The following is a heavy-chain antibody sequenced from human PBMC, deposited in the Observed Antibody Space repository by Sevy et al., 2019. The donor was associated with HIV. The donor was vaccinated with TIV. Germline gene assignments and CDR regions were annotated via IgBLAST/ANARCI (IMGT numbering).Heavy chain of an antibody. CDR1: GFSFSYYG. CDR3: ANAYSGSYSHSYLYALDV. CDR2: ISHDGINE. V-gene: IGHV3-30*18. D-gene: IGHD1-26*01. Sequence: GGSLRLSCIGSGFSFSYYGIHWDRQALGKGLDWVALISHDGINEYYADSVKGRFTISRDNSKNTVYLEMNSLRNEDTAIYFCANAYSGSYSHSYLYALDVWGQGTTVTVSS. J-gene: IGHJ6*02.